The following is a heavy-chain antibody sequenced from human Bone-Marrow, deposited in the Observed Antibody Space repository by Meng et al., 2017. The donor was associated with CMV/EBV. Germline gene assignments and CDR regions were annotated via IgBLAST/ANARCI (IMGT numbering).Heavy chain of an antibody. CDR3: ARDGGAITIFGVVIFYFDY. V-gene: IGHV6-1*01. Sequence: SETLSLTCAISGDSVSSNSAAWNWIRQSPSRGLEWLGRTYYRSKWYNDYAVSVKSRITINPDTSKNQFSLQLNSVTPEDTAVYYCARDGGAITIFGVVIFYFDYWGQGTLVNVSS. CDR2: TYYRSKWYN. CDR1: GDSVSSNSAA. D-gene: IGHD3-3*01. J-gene: IGHJ4*02.